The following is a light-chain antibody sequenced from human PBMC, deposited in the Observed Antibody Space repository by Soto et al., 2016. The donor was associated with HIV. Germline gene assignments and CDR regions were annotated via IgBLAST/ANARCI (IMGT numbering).Light chain of an antibody. V-gene: IGKV1-33*01. CDR3: QQFDNLYT. Sequence: DIQMTQSPSSLSASVGDRVTITCQASQDISNYLNWYQQKPGKAPKLLIYDAFNLEKGPIKVQWKWIWDTFYFTISSLQPEDIATYYCQQFDNLYTFGQGTKLEIK. CDR1: QDISNY. J-gene: IGKJ2*01. CDR2: DAF.